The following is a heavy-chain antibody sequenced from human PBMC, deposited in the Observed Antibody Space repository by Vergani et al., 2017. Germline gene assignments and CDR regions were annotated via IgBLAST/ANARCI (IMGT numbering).Heavy chain of an antibody. V-gene: IGHV1-2*02. CDR3: ARALRPYYYGSGSYYNLLGY. J-gene: IGHJ4*02. D-gene: IGHD3-10*01. Sequence: QVQLVQSGAEVKKPGASVKVSCKASGYTFTGYYMHWVRQAPGQGLERMGWINPNSGGTNYAQKFQGRVTMTRDTSISTAYMELSRLRSDDTAVYYCARALRPYYYGSGSYYNLLGYWGQGTLVTVSS. CDR1: GYTFTGYY. CDR2: INPNSGGT.